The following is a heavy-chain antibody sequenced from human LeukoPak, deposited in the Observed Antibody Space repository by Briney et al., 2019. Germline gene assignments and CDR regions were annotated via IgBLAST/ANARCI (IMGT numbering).Heavy chain of an antibody. D-gene: IGHD2-2*01. V-gene: IGHV4-59*01. CDR3: ARVAYGSSWFDP. J-gene: IGHJ5*02. Sequence: SETLSLTCTVSGGSISSYYWNWIRQPPGKGLEWIGYIYYSGTTNYNPSLKSRVSMSVDTSKNQFSLTLTSVTAADTAVYYCARVAYGSSWFDPWGQGTLVIVSS. CDR1: GGSISSYY. CDR2: IYYSGTT.